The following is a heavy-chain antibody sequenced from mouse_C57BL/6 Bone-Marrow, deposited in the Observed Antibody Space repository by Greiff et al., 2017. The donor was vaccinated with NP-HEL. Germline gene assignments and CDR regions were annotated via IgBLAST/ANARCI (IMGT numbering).Heavy chain of an antibody. CDR1: GYTFTSYG. J-gene: IGHJ3*01. V-gene: IGHV1-81*01. Sequence: VQVVESGAELARPGASVKLSCKSSGYTFTSYGISWVKQRTGQGLEWIGEIYPRSGNTYYNEKFKGKATLTADKSSSTAYMELRSLTSEDSAVYVCARDYDYGWFAYWGQGTLVTVSA. CDR3: ARDYDYGWFAY. D-gene: IGHD2-4*01. CDR2: IYPRSGNT.